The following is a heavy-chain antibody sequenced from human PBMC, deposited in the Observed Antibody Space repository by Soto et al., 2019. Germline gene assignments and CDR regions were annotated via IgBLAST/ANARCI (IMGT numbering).Heavy chain of an antibody. V-gene: IGHV1-18*01. CDR2: IXTYNGXK. CDR1: GYTFTSYG. CDR3: ARDWATVTYFDI. Sequence: XVKVSCKASGYTFTSYGISWVRQAPGQGLEWMGWIXTYNGXKTYEQKLHGGXTMTTDTSXRTAYMELRSLRSDDTAVYYCARDWATVTYFDIWGKGTLVTV. J-gene: IGHJ3*02. D-gene: IGHD4-17*01.